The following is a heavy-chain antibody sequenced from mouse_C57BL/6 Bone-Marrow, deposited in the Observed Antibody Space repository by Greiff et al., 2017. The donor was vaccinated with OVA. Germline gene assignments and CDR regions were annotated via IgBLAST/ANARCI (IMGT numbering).Heavy chain of an antibody. Sequence: EVQLQQSGAELVRPGASVKLSCTASGFNIKDDYMHWVKQRPEQGLEWIGWIDPENGDTEYASKFQGKATIKADKSSNTAYLQLSSQTTEDTAVYYWTRIYYWGLGTTLTGSS. CDR1: GFNIKDDY. V-gene: IGHV14-4*01. CDR2: IDPENGDT. CDR3: TRIYY. J-gene: IGHJ2*01.